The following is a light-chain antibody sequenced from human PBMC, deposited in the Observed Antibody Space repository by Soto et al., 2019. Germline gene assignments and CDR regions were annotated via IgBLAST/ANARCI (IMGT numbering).Light chain of an antibody. Sequence: EIVLTQSPGTLSLSPGERATLSCRASESVSRNYIAWYQQKPGQAPRLLIYDISSRATGIPDRFSGSVSGTDFTLTITRLEPEDFAVFYCQQYGSSEIIFGQGTRLEIK. J-gene: IGKJ5*01. CDR1: ESVSRNY. CDR3: QQYGSSEII. V-gene: IGKV3-20*01. CDR2: DIS.